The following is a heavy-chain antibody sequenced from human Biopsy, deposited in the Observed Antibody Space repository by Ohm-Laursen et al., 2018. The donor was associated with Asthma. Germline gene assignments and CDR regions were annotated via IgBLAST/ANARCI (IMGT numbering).Heavy chain of an antibody. D-gene: IGHD2-15*01. J-gene: IGHJ2*01. Sequence: PPGTLSLTCTVSGGSVSSGSYYWSWIRQPPGKGLAWVSYISYSGSTDYNPSLKSRLTISMDTSKNQFSLKLSSVTAADTAVYYCARVPTTLRYFDLWGRGTLVTVSS. CDR3: ARVPTTLRYFDL. CDR2: ISYSGST. V-gene: IGHV4-61*01. CDR1: GGSVSSGSYY.